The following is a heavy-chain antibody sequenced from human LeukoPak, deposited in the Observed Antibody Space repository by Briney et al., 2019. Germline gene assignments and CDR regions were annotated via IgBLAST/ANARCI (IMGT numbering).Heavy chain of an antibody. Sequence: SETLSLTCTVSGGSISSYYWSWIRQPPGKGLEWIGYIYHDGRTNYNPSLKSRVTISVDTSENQFSLNLSSVTAADTAVYYCASFSDYGGNFFDYWGQGTLVTVSS. J-gene: IGHJ4*02. CDR3: ASFSDYGGNFFDY. CDR1: GGSISSYY. CDR2: IYHDGRT. V-gene: IGHV4-59*08. D-gene: IGHD4-23*01.